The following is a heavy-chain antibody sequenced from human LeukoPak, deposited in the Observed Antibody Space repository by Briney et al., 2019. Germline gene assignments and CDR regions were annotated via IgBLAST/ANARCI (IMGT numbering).Heavy chain of an antibody. J-gene: IGHJ4*02. CDR1: GFTFDDYA. Sequence: GGSLRLSCAASGFTFDDYAMHGVRQAPGGGLEWVSGISWNSGSIGYADSVKGRFTISRDNAKNSLYLQMNSLRAEDTALYYCAKGGRYYYGSGSYWGQGTLVTVSS. V-gene: IGHV3-9*01. CDR3: AKGGRYYYGSGSY. D-gene: IGHD3-10*01. CDR2: ISWNSGSI.